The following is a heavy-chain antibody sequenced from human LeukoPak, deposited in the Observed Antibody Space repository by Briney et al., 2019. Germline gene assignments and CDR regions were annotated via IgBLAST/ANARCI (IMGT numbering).Heavy chain of an antibody. CDR2: IWYDGSYK. J-gene: IGHJ4*02. Sequence: GGSLRLSCAASGFTFSSYGMHWVRQAPGKGLEWVAVIWYDGSYKYYADSVKGRFTISRDNAKNSLYLQMNSLRAEDTAVYYCARDIIDRELLDYWGQGTLVTVSS. V-gene: IGHV3-33*01. D-gene: IGHD1-26*01. CDR3: ARDIIDRELLDY. CDR1: GFTFSSYG.